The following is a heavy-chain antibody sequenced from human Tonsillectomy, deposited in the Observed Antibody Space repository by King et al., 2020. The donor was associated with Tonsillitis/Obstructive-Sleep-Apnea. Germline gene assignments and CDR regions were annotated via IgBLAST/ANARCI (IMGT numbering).Heavy chain of an antibody. J-gene: IGHJ6*03. V-gene: IGHV3-30*04. D-gene: IGHD2-2*01. CDR2: ISYDGSNK. CDR1: GFTFSSYA. Sequence: VQLVESGGGVVQPGRSLRLSCAASGFTFSSYAMHWVRQAPGKGLEWVTVISYDGSNKYYADSVKGRFTISRDNSKNTLYLQMNSLRAEDTAVYYCARGPQVGPLYYMDVWGKGTTVTVSS. CDR3: ARGPQVGPLYYMDV.